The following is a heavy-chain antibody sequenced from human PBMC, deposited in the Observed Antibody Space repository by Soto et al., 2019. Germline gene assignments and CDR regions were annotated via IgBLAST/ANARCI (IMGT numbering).Heavy chain of an antibody. V-gene: IGHV4-39*01. CDR2: IFCSGST. D-gene: IGHD2-15*01. Sequence: SETLSLTCTVSSGSISSTIYSWDWIRQPPGKGLEWIGSIFCSGSTYYNPSLKSRVTISVDTSKNQFSLTLTSGTPADTAVYYCARQCRGVFFHWFGPWGQGTRVPVSS. J-gene: IGHJ5*02. CDR3: ARQCRGVFFHWFGP. CDR1: SGSISSTIYS.